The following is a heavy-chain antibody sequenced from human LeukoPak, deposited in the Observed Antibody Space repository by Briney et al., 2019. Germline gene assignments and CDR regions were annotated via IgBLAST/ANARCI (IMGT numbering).Heavy chain of an antibody. D-gene: IGHD3-3*01. CDR3: ARVLAEYYDFWSEAPRFDP. Sequence: SETLSLTCTVSGGSISSSSYYWGWIRQPPGTGLEWIGSIYYSGSTYYNPSLKSRVTISVDTSKNQFSLKLSSVTAADTAVYYCARVLAEYYDFWSEAPRFDPWGQGTLVTVSS. CDR2: IYYSGST. J-gene: IGHJ5*02. CDR1: GGSISSSSYY. V-gene: IGHV4-39*07.